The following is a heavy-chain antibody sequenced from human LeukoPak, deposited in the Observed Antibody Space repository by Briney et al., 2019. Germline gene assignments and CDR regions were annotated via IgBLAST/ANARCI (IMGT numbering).Heavy chain of an antibody. D-gene: IGHD1-26*01. CDR1: GLTFSSYD. Sequence: PGGSLRLSCTASGLTFSSYDMLWLRQDKGKGLEWVSAISTAGDPYYLGSVKGRFTISRDNSKNTVYLQMNSLRAEDTAVYYCAKEGSGSYGGPWVDVWGQGTTVTVSS. CDR2: ISTAGDP. V-gene: IGHV3-13*05. J-gene: IGHJ6*02. CDR3: AKEGSGSYGGPWVDV.